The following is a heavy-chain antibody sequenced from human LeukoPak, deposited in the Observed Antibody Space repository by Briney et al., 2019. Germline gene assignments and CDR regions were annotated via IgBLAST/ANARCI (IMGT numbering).Heavy chain of an antibody. Sequence: GGSLRLSCAASGFTFRSYAMHWVRQAPGKGLEWVAVISYDGSNKYYADSVKGRFTISRDNSKNTLYLQMNSLRSDDTAVYYCARVGQQLPTLDYWGQGTLVTVSS. CDR1: GFTFRSYA. CDR2: ISYDGSNK. D-gene: IGHD6-13*01. J-gene: IGHJ4*02. CDR3: ARVGQQLPTLDY. V-gene: IGHV3-30-3*01.